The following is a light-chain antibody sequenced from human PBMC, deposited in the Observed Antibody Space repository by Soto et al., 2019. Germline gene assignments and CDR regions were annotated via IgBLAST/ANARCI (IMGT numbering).Light chain of an antibody. CDR3: MQGTQPPWT. CDR1: QSVISNY. Sequence: EIVLTQSPGTLYLSPGERATLSCRASQSVISNYLAWYQQKRGQAPRLLIYAASARATGIPDRFSGSGSGTDFTLKISRVEAEDVGVYYCMQGTQPPWTFGQGTKVDIK. J-gene: IGKJ1*01. CDR2: AAS. V-gene: IGKV3-20*01.